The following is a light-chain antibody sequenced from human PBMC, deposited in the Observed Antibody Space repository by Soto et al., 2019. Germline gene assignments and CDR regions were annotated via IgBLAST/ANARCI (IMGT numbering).Light chain of an antibody. CDR1: SSDIGAYKY. CDR3: SAYGSTYTLDRV. J-gene: IGLJ1*01. Sequence: QSVLTQPASVSGSPGQSITISCTGTSSDIGAYKYVSWYQQYPGKAPKLIIYEVRNRPSGVSYRFSGSKSGNTASLTISGLQPEDEADYYCSAYGSTYTLDRVFGYGTKVTVL. CDR2: EVR. V-gene: IGLV2-14*01.